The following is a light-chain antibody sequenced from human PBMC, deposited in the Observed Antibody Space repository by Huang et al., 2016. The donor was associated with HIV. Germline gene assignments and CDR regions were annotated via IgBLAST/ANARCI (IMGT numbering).Light chain of an antibody. CDR1: QSIRSNH. CDR2: AAA. Sequence: EIVLTQSPGTRSLSPGERATLSCRATQSIRSNHHVAWYQQTPGQAPRLLSYAAATRATGIPDRFSASGSGTDFTLTISRLEPEDFALYYCQQYGDLPYTFGPGTRLEIK. CDR3: QQYGDLPYT. V-gene: IGKV3-20*01. J-gene: IGKJ2*01.